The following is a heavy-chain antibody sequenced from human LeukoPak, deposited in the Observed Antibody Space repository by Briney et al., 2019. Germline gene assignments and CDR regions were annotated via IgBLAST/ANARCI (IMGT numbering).Heavy chain of an antibody. CDR2: ISYDGSNK. J-gene: IGHJ4*02. CDR1: GFTFSSYA. V-gene: IGHV3-30-3*01. CDR3: AKDRVGNSYGYWYFDY. Sequence: GGSLRLSCAASGFTFSSYAMHWVRQAPGKGLEWVAVISYDGSNKYYADSVKGRFTISRDNSKNTLYLQMNSLRAEDTAVYYCAKDRVGNSYGYWYFDYWGQGTLATISS. D-gene: IGHD5-18*01.